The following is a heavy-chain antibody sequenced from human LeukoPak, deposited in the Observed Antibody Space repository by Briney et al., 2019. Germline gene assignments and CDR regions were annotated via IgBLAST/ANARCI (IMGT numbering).Heavy chain of an antibody. V-gene: IGHV3-23*01. CDR3: TIDLITGFSSGWRFGY. Sequence: PGGSLRLSCAASGLTFKNFAMSWVRQAPGKGLEWLAVTSGDEDSTHYADSVRGHFVISTDNSKNTLFLHMNSLRAEDTAVYYCTIDLITGFSSGWRFGYWGQGTLVTVSS. D-gene: IGHD6-19*01. J-gene: IGHJ4*02. CDR2: TSGDEDST. CDR1: GLTFKNFA.